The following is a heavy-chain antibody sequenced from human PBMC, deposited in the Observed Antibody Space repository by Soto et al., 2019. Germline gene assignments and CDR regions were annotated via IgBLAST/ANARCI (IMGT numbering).Heavy chain of an antibody. CDR2: ISYDGSNK. D-gene: IGHD3-10*01. V-gene: IGHV3-30-3*01. Sequence: GGSLRLSCAASGFTFSSYAMHWVRQAPGKGLEWVAVISYDGSNKYYADSVKGRFTISRDNSKNTLYLQMNSLRAEDTAVYYCSRSSGSYYIGDYWGQGTLVTVSS. J-gene: IGHJ4*02. CDR1: GFTFSSYA. CDR3: SRSSGSYYIGDY.